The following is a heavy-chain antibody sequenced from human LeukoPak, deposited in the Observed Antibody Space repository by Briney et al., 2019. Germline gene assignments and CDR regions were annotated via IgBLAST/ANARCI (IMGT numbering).Heavy chain of an antibody. J-gene: IGHJ5*02. CDR3: AKDSGYDFWSGYYSNWFDP. Sequence: GGSLRLSCAASGFTVSSNSMSWVRQAPGKGLEWVSAISGSGGSTYYADSVKGRFTISRDNSKNPLYLQMNSLRAEDTAVYYCAKDSGYDFWSGYYSNWFDPWGQGTLVTVSS. V-gene: IGHV3-23*01. CDR2: ISGSGGST. D-gene: IGHD3-3*01. CDR1: GFTVSSNS.